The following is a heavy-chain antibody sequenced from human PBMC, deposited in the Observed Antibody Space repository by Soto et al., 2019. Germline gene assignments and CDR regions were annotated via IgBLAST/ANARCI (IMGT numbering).Heavy chain of an antibody. CDR3: ARGYYYDLHAYDL. D-gene: IGHD3-22*01. J-gene: IGHJ3*01. CDR1: GYTFTSYA. V-gene: IGHV1-3*01. Sequence: GASVKVSCKASGYTFTSYAMHWVRQAPGQRLEWMGWINAGNGNTKYSRKFQGRVTITRDTSASTAYMELSGLRSQDTAVYYCARGYYYDLHAYDLWGQGTMVTVSS. CDR2: INAGNGNT.